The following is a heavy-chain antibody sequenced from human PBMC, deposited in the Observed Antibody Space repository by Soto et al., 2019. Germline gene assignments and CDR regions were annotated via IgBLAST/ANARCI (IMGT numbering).Heavy chain of an antibody. D-gene: IGHD2-21*01. J-gene: IGHJ6*02. CDR2: IIPILGIA. CDR1: GGTFSSYT. CDR3: ARGGGAYRPSPYYYYGMDV. Sequence: QDQLVQSGAEVKKPGTSVKVSCKASGGTFSSYTISWVRQAPGQGLEWMGRIIPILGIANYAQKFQGRVTITADKSTRTAYMELSSLRSEDTAVYYCARGGGAYRPSPYYYYGMDVWGQGTTVTVSS. V-gene: IGHV1-69*02.